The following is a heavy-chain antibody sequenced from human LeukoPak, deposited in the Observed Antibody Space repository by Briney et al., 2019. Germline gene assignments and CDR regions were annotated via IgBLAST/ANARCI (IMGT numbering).Heavy chain of an antibody. V-gene: IGHV1-69*01. CDR1: GGTFSSYA. CDR2: IIPIFGTA. Sequence: GASVKVSCKASGGTFSSYAISWVRQAPGQGLEWMGGIIPIFGTANYAQKFQGRVTITADESTSTAYMELSSLRSEDTAVYYRARDRVDTAMVILEYYFDYWGQGTLVTVSS. D-gene: IGHD5-18*01. CDR3: ARDRVDTAMVILEYYFDY. J-gene: IGHJ4*02.